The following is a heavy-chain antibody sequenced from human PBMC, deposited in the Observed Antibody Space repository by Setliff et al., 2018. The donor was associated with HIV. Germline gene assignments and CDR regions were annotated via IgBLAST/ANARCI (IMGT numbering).Heavy chain of an antibody. CDR2: LASYNDDA. D-gene: IGHD4-17*01. J-gene: IGHJ4*02. CDR3: ARGQYGDELFDY. Sequence: ASVKVSCKASGYTFTNYGITWVRQAPGHGLELMGWLASYNDDANYAQNLQGRVTMTTDKSTSTAYMELRSLRSDDTAVYYCARGQYGDELFDYWGQGTLVTVSS. V-gene: IGHV1-18*01. CDR1: GYTFTNYG.